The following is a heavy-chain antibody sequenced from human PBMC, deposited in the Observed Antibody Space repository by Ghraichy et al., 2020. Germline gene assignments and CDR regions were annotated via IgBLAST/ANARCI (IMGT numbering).Heavy chain of an antibody. J-gene: IGHJ5*02. CDR3: ARSAFVGIPAGLNCLDP. CDR1: GGSINNHY. CDR2: IYYNGNT. D-gene: IGHD2-2*01. V-gene: IGHV4-59*11. Sequence: SETLSLTCTVSGGSINNHYWSWIRQPPGKGLEWIGFIYYNGNTYYNPSLKSRVTLSVDTSKAQFSLKLISVTAADTAVYYCARSAFVGIPAGLNCLDPWGQASLVTVSS.